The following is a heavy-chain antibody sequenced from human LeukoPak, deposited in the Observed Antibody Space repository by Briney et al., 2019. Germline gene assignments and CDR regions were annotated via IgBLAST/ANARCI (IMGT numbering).Heavy chain of an antibody. Sequence: PSETLSLTCAVTGGSVDNSNYYWAWIRQPPGKGLEWIGTIFSSGSTFYSPSLETRITISVDTSMTQFSLKLSSVTAADTAVYFCASERWSRRSYFDFWGQGTLVTVSS. V-gene: IGHV4-39*07. CDR2: IFSSGST. J-gene: IGHJ4*02. D-gene: IGHD5-24*01. CDR3: ASERWSRRSYFDF. CDR1: GGSVDNSNYY.